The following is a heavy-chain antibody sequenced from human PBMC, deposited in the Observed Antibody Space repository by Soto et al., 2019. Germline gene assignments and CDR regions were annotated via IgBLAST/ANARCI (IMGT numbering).Heavy chain of an antibody. CDR3: VRGSYDSSGYYYDY. Sequence: PSETLSLTCAVYGGSFSGYYWSWIRQPPGKGLEWIGEINHSGSTNYNPSLKSRVTISVDTSKNQFSLKLSSVTAADTAVYYCVRGSYDSSGYYYDYWGQGTLVTVSS. D-gene: IGHD3-22*01. J-gene: IGHJ4*02. CDR2: INHSGST. CDR1: GGSFSGYY. V-gene: IGHV4-34*01.